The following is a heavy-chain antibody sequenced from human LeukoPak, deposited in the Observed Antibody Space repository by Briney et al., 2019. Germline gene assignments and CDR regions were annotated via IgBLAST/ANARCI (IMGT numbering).Heavy chain of an antibody. J-gene: IGHJ5*02. CDR2: IFYSGST. D-gene: IGHD3-10*01. Sequence: PSETLSLTCTVSGGSISTSNYYWGWIRQPPGKGLEWIGNIFYSGSTYYGPSLKSRLTISLDTSRNQFSLKLNSVTAADTAVYYCARDHRINNRVVRGFHPGHNWFDPWGQGTLVTVSS. CDR3: ARDHRINNRVVRGFHPGHNWFDP. CDR1: GGSISTSNYY. V-gene: IGHV4-39*07.